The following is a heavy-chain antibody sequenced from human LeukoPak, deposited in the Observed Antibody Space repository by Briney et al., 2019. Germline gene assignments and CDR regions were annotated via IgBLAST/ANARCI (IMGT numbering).Heavy chain of an antibody. Sequence: SETLSLTCTVSGGSISSSSYYWGWIRQPPGKGLEWIGSIYYSGSTYYNPSLKSRVTISVDTSKNQFSLKLTSVTAADTAVYYCARGGPGAYYDTSGASDSWGQGTLVTVSS. CDR2: IYYSGST. CDR1: GGSISSSSYY. CDR3: ARGGPGAYYDTSGASDS. V-gene: IGHV4-39*07. D-gene: IGHD3-22*01. J-gene: IGHJ4*02.